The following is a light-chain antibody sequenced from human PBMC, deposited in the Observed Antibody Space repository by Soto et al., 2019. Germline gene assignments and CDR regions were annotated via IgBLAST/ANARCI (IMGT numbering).Light chain of an antibody. Sequence: QSVLTQPPSVSGAPGPRVTISCTGSSSNIGAGYDVHWYQQLPGPAPKLLIYGNSNRPSGVPDRFSGSKSGTSASLAITGLQAEDEAEYYCQSYDSRLSGSVFGTGTKVTVL. CDR1: SSNIGAGYD. J-gene: IGLJ1*01. CDR3: QSYDSRLSGSV. CDR2: GNS. V-gene: IGLV1-40*01.